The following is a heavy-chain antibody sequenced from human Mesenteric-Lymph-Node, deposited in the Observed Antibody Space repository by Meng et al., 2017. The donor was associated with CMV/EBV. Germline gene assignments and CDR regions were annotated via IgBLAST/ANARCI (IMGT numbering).Heavy chain of an antibody. J-gene: IGHJ4*02. CDR3: GREGLEHWVDY. CDR2: INTNTGVP. D-gene: IGHD1/OR15-1a*01. Sequence: SCETSGYSFSNYAMNWVRQAPGQGLKWMGWINTNTGVPTYAQAFTGRVVFSLDISVSTAYLQIDSLRTEDTAMYYCGREGLEHWVDYWGQGTLVTVSS. V-gene: IGHV7-4-1*01. CDR1: GYSFSNYA.